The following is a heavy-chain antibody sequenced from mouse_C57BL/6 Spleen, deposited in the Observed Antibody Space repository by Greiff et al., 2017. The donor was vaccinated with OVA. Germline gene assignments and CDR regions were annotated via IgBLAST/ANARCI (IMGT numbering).Heavy chain of an antibody. J-gene: IGHJ2*01. CDR3: ARGGRLRRGGYFDY. CDR2: INPNNGGT. Sequence: VQLQQSGPELVKPGASVKIPCKASGYTFTDYNMDWVKQSHGKSLEWIGDINPNNGGTIYNQKFKGKATLTVDKSSSTAYMELRSLTSEDTAVYYCARGGRLRRGGYFDYWGQGTTLTVSS. D-gene: IGHD2-4*01. V-gene: IGHV1-18*01. CDR1: GYTFTDYN.